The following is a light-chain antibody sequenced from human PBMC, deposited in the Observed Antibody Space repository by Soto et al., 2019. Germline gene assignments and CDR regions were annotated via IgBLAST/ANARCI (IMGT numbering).Light chain of an antibody. V-gene: IGKV1D-13*01. CDR3: QQFNNYPSIT. CDR1: QGISSA. Sequence: AIQLTQSPCSLSASVGDRVTITCRASQGISSALAWYQQKPGKAPKLLIYDASSLESGVPSRFSGSGSGTDFTLTISSLQPEDFATYYCQQFNNYPSITFGQGTRLEIK. J-gene: IGKJ5*01. CDR2: DAS.